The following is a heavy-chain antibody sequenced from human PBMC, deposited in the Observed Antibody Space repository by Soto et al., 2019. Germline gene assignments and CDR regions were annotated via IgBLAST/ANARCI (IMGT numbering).Heavy chain of an antibody. J-gene: IGHJ4*02. D-gene: IGHD3-10*01. Sequence: VGSLRLSCAASGFTLGRYGMSWVRQAPGKGLEWVSAVSPNGQGIYHADSVRGRFTISRDFSKNTVFLHMDSLRAEDTAVYYCAKDRDYPRDYFHYWGQGTLVTVSS. CDR3: AKDRDYPRDYFHY. V-gene: IGHV3-23*01. CDR1: GFTLGRYG. CDR2: VSPNGQGI.